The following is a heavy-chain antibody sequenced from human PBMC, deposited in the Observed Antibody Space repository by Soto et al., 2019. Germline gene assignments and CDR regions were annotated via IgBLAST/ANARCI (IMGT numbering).Heavy chain of an antibody. D-gene: IGHD3-22*01. CDR1: GFTFSSYS. Sequence: PGGSLRLSCAASGFTFSSYSMNWVRQAPGKGLEWVSSISSSSSYIYYADSVKGRFTISRDNAKNSLYLQMNSLRAEDTAVYYCASHYDSSLSNWFDPWGQGTLVTSPQ. V-gene: IGHV3-21*01. J-gene: IGHJ5*02. CDR2: ISSSSSYI. CDR3: ASHYDSSLSNWFDP.